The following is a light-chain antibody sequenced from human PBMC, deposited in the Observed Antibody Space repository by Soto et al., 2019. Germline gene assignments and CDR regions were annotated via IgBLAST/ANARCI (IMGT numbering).Light chain of an antibody. CDR2: AAS. V-gene: IGKV1-27*01. Sequence: EIQMTQSPSSLSASVGDRVTITCRASRGISNYLAWYQHKPGRVPKLLIYAASTLQSGVPSRFSGSGSGTDFTLTINSLQPEDVATYYCQMYNTAPYTFGQGTKLEIK. CDR1: RGISNY. J-gene: IGKJ2*01. CDR3: QMYNTAPYT.